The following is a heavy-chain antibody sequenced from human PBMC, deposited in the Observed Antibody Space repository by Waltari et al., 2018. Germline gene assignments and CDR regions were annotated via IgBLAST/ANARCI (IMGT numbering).Heavy chain of an antibody. CDR3: ARFNRFGELRGFDY. J-gene: IGHJ4*02. CDR1: GGSISSYY. V-gene: IGHV4-59*01. CDR2: IYYSGST. D-gene: IGHD3-10*01. Sequence: QVQLQESGPGLVKPSETLSLTCTVSGGSISSYYWSLIRQPPGKGLEWIVYIYYSGSTTYTPSLKSRVTISVDTSKNQFSLKLSSVTAADTAVYYCARFNRFGELRGFDYWGQGTLVTVSS.